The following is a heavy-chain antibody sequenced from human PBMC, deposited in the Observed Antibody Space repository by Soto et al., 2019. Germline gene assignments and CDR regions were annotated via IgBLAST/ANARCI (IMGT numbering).Heavy chain of an antibody. V-gene: IGHV4-39*01. CDR2: IYYSGST. Sequence: SETLSLTCTVSGGSISSSSYYWGWIRQPPGKGLEWIGSIYYSGSTYYNPSLKSRVTISVDTSKNQFSLKLSSVTAADTAVYYCARTTNENYYYYYGMDVWGQGTTVTVSS. CDR1: GGSISSSSYY. CDR3: ARTTNENYYYYYGMDV. J-gene: IGHJ6*02. D-gene: IGHD2-8*01.